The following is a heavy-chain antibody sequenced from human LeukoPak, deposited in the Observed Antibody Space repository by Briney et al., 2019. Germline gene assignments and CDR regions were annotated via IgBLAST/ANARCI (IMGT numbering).Heavy chain of an antibody. V-gene: IGHV3-33*08. CDR3: ARVETIQLWLGLPDY. D-gene: IGHD5-18*01. CDR1: GFTFSSYG. Sequence: PGGSLRLSCAASGFTFSSYGMHWVRQAPGKGLEWVAAIRNGGSNIYYADSVKGRFTISRDNAKNSLYLQMNSLRAEDTAVSYCARVETIQLWLGLPDYWGQGTVVTVTA. CDR2: IRNGGSNI. J-gene: IGHJ4*02.